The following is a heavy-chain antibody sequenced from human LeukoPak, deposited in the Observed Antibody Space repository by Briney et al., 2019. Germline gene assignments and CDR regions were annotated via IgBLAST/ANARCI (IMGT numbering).Heavy chain of an antibody. V-gene: IGHV1-69*01. D-gene: IGHD2-2*01. CDR3: ARDRGYCSSTSCYLNYYYGMDV. J-gene: IGHJ6*04. CDR1: GGTFSSYA. Sequence: GSSVKVSCTASGGTFSSYAISWVRQAPGQGIELVGGIIPIFGTANYAQKFQGRVTITADESTSTAYMELSSLRSEDRAVYYCARDRGYCSSTSCYLNYYYGMDVWGKGTTVTVSS. CDR2: IIPIFGTA.